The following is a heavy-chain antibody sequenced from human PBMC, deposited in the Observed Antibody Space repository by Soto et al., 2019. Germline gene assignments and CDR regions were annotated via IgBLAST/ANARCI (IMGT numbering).Heavy chain of an antibody. D-gene: IGHD6-6*01. Sequence: SETLSLTCTVSGGSISSYYWSWIRQPPGKGLEWIGYIYHSGSTNYNPSLKSRVTISVDRSKNQFSLKLSSVTAADTAVYYCAGGIAARPLGYWGQGTLVTVSS. CDR1: GGSISSYY. J-gene: IGHJ4*02. CDR2: IYHSGST. CDR3: AGGIAARPLGY. V-gene: IGHV4-59*12.